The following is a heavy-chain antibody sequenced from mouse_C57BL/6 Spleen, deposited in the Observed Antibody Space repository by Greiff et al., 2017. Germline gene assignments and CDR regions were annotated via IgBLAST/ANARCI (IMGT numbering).Heavy chain of an antibody. Sequence: EVKLMESGEGLVKPGGSLKLSCAASGFTFSSYAMSWVRQTPEKRLEWVAYISSGGDYIYYADTVKGRFTISRDNARNNLYLQMSCLKSEDTAMYYCTRGGYYGSPLDYWGQGTTLTVSS. CDR2: ISSGGDYI. V-gene: IGHV5-9-1*02. J-gene: IGHJ2*01. D-gene: IGHD1-1*01. CDR3: TRGGYYGSPLDY. CDR1: GFTFSSYA.